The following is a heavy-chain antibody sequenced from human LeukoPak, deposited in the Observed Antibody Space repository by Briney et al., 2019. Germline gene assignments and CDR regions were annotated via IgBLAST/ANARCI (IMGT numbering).Heavy chain of an antibody. CDR1: GGSISSYY. D-gene: IGHD3-3*01. CDR2: IYYSGST. CDR3: ARYHYDFWSGLTYYYYYYMDV. Sequence: SETLSLTCTVSGGSISSYYWSWIRQPPGKGLEWLGYIYYSGSTNYNPSLKSRVTISVDTSKNQFSLKLSSVTAADTAVYYCARYHYDFWSGLTYYYYYYMDVWGKGTTVTVSS. J-gene: IGHJ6*03. V-gene: IGHV4-59*01.